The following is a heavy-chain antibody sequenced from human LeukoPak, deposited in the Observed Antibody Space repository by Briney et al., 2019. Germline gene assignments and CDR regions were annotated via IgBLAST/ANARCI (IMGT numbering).Heavy chain of an antibody. J-gene: IGHJ4*02. Sequence: GCSLTLSCAASRFTFSSYAMHWLRQAPGKGLEGVAVISYDGSNKYYADSVKGRFTISRDNSKNTLYLQMNSLRAEDTAVYYCARGESSGWFVYWGQGTLVTVSS. V-gene: IGHV3-30*04. CDR3: ARGESSGWFVY. CDR2: ISYDGSNK. CDR1: RFTFSSYA. D-gene: IGHD6-19*01.